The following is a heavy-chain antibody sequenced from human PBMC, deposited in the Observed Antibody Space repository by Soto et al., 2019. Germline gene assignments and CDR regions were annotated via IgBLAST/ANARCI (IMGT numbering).Heavy chain of an antibody. J-gene: IGHJ4*02. D-gene: IGHD1-26*01. V-gene: IGHV3-30*18. Sequence: GGSLRLSCAASGFTFSTSGMHWVRQAPGKGLEWVAVISDDGSKKYYADSVKGRFTISRDNSKNTLYLQMNSLRAEDTAVYYCAKMVGATPPLDYWGQGTLVTVSS. CDR3: AKMVGATPPLDY. CDR1: GFTFSTSG. CDR2: ISDDGSKK.